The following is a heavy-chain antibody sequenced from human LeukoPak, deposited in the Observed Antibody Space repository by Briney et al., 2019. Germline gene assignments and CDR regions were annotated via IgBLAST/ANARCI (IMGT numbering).Heavy chain of an antibody. J-gene: IGHJ4*02. V-gene: IGHV4-31*03. D-gene: IGHD1-26*01. CDR1: GGSISSGGYY. CDR3: ARGMLVGSDDDY. Sequence: PSQTLSLTCTVSGGSISSGGYYWSWIRQHPGKGLEWIGYIYYSGSTYYNPSLKSRVTISVDTSKDQFSLKLSSVTAADTAVYYCARGMLVGSDDDYWGQGTLVTVSS. CDR2: IYYSGST.